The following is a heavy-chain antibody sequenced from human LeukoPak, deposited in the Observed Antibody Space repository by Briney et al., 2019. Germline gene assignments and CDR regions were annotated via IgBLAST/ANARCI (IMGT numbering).Heavy chain of an antibody. J-gene: IGHJ4*02. CDR2: ISYDGSNK. Sequence: GGPLRLSCAASGFTFSSYAMHWVRQAPGKGLEWVAVISYDGSNKYDADSVKGRFTISRDNSKNTLYLQMNSLRAEDTAVYYCARDHHLYSSNGRNDYWGQGTLVTVSS. V-gene: IGHV3-30*04. CDR1: GFTFSSYA. CDR3: ARDHHLYSSNGRNDY. D-gene: IGHD6-19*01.